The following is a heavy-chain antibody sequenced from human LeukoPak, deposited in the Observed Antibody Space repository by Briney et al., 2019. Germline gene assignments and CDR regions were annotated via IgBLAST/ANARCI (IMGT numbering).Heavy chain of an antibody. D-gene: IGHD2-15*01. CDR2: IKHRGRS. Sequence: PSETLSLTCSVSGPSISSDYYWGWVRPPPGKRLEWIGSIKHRGRSYYNPSLKSRVTISVDTSKNQFSLQLSSLTAADTAVYYCARVVGATSIDYWGQGVLVTVSS. CDR3: ARVVGATSIDY. V-gene: IGHV4-38-2*02. J-gene: IGHJ4*02. CDR1: GPSISSDYY.